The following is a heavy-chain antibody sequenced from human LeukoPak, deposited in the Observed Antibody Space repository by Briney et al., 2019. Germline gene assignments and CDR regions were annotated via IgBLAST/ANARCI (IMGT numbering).Heavy chain of an antibody. J-gene: IGHJ3*02. CDR3: ARAGYRDAFDI. D-gene: IGHD5-18*01. CDR1: GGSISSYY. CDR2: IYYSGST. Sequence: SETLSLTCTVSGGSISSYYWSWIRQPPGKGLEWIGYIYYSGSTNYNPSLKSRVTISVDTSKNQFSLKLSSVTAADTAVYYCARAGYRDAFDIWGQGTMVTVPS. V-gene: IGHV4-59*01.